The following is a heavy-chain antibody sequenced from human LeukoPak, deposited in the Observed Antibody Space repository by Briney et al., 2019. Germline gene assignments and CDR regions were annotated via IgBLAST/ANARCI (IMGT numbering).Heavy chain of an antibody. CDR1: GFTFSSYW. CDR3: ARVDIVVVPAGVDLYYYYYMDV. J-gene: IGHJ6*03. Sequence: GGSLRLSCAASGFTFSSYWMSWVRQAPGKGLEWVANIKQDGSEKYYVDSVKGRFTISRDNAKNSLYLQMNSLRAEDTAVYYCARVDIVVVPAGVDLYYYYYMDVWGKGTTVTVSS. D-gene: IGHD2-2*03. V-gene: IGHV3-7*01. CDR2: IKQDGSEK.